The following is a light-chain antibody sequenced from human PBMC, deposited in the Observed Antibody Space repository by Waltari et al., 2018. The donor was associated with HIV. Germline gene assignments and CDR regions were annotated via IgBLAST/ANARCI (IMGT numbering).Light chain of an antibody. CDR3: QQYDNLPLT. V-gene: IGKV1-33*01. CDR2: DAS. Sequence: DIQMTQSPSSLSASVGDRVTITCQANQDITNYLNWYQLKPGKAPKLLIYDASNLEIGVPSRFSGRGSGTDFTFTISNLQPEDFATYYCQQYDNLPLTFGPGTKVDIK. CDR1: QDITNY. J-gene: IGKJ3*01.